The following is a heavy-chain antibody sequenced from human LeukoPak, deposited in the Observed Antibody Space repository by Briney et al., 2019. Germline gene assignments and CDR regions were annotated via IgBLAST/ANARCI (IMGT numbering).Heavy chain of an antibody. J-gene: IGHJ3*02. Sequence: GGSLRLSCAASGFTFSSYEMNWVRQAPGKGLEWVSYISSSGSSIYCADSVKGRFTISRDNAKNSLYLQMDSLRAEDTAVYYCATQGRTAILGIWGQGTMVTVSS. CDR3: ATQGRTAILGI. V-gene: IGHV3-48*03. CDR1: GFTFSSYE. CDR2: ISSSGSSI. D-gene: IGHD2-21*02.